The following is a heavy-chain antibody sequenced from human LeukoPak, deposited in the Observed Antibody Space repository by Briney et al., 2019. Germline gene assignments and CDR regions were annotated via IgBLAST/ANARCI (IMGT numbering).Heavy chain of an antibody. Sequence: ASVKVSCKASGYTFTSYDINWVRQATGQGLEWMGWINPNSGGTNYAQKFQGRVTITADESTSTAYMELSSLRSEDTAVYYCARGRYCSSTSCYIKFDYWGQGTLVTVSS. CDR1: GYTFTSYD. CDR3: ARGRYCSSTSCYIKFDY. J-gene: IGHJ4*02. V-gene: IGHV1-8*01. CDR2: INPNSGGT. D-gene: IGHD2-2*02.